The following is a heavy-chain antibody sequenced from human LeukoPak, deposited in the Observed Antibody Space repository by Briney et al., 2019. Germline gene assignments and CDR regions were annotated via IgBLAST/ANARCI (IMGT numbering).Heavy chain of an antibody. CDR2: IYYSGST. CDR1: GGSISSYY. Sequence: SETLSLTCTVSGGSISSYYWSWIRRPPGKGLEWIGYIYYSGSTNYNPSLKSRVTISVDTSKNQFSLKLSSVTAADTAVYYCARDQVTTIAAAGTGWFDPWGQGTLVTVSS. CDR3: ARDQVTTIAAAGTGWFDP. V-gene: IGHV4-59*01. D-gene: IGHD6-13*01. J-gene: IGHJ5*02.